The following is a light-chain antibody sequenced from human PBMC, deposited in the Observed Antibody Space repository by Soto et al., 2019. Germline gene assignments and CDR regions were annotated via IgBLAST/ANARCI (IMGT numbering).Light chain of an antibody. V-gene: IGKV1-5*01. CDR3: QHMRT. Sequence: DIKMTHSPSTLSAYLGDRVTITCRASQNINNWIAWYQQKPGKAPKFLIYDASTLESGVPSRFSGSGFGTEFSLTISSLQPDDFGSYYCQHMRTFGQVTKVDIK. J-gene: IGKJ1*01. CDR1: QNINNW. CDR2: DAS.